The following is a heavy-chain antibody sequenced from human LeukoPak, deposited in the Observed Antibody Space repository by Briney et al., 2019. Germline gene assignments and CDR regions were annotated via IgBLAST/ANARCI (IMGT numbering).Heavy chain of an antibody. CDR2: IYPDDSDT. Sequence: PGESLKISCKGSGYSFTSHWIGWVRQMPGKGLEWMGIIYPDDSDTRYSPSFQGQVTISADKSTGTAYLHWSSLKASDTAIYYCTRGGTYYDDSRDYGHWFDPWGQGTLVTVSS. CDR1: GYSFTSHW. J-gene: IGHJ5*02. CDR3: TRGGTYYDDSRDYGHWFDP. V-gene: IGHV5-51*01. D-gene: IGHD3-22*01.